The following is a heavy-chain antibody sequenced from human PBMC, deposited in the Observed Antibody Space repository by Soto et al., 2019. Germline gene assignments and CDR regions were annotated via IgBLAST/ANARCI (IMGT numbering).Heavy chain of an antibody. CDR2: ITPIIGII. V-gene: IGHV1-69*08. Sequence: QVQLVQSGAEVKKPGSSVKVSCKASGGTFSTCTITWVRQAPGQGLEWMGRITPIIGIINYAQKFQGRVTITEDKFTGTAYMELTRLTSDDTAVYYCAGDPDSHYNDSHAYSYPWGQGTLVTVSS. J-gene: IGHJ5*02. CDR1: GGTFSTCT. CDR3: AGDPDSHYNDSHAYSYP. D-gene: IGHD3-22*01.